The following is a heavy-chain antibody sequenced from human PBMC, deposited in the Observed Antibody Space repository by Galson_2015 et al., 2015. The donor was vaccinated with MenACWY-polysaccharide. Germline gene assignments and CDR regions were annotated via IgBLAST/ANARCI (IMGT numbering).Heavy chain of an antibody. CDR2: IYPGDPET. CDR3: ARLPGGGPHNWFDP. D-gene: IGHD2-15*01. CDR1: GYYFANYW. V-gene: IGHV5-51*01. J-gene: IGHJ5*02. Sequence: QSGAEAIKPGESLTISCTGSGYYFANYWIAWVRQMPAKGLEWMGIIYPGDPETRYSPSFQGQVTISSDKSISTAYLQWSSLKASDTAMYYCARLPGGGPHNWFDPWGLGTLVTVSS.